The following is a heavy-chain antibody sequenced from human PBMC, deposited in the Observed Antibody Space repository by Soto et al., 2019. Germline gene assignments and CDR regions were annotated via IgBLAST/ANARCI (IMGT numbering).Heavy chain of an antibody. CDR1: GGSISSGGYY. CDR3: ARGSRKTPYDFWSGYQRKEHGMDV. J-gene: IGHJ6*02. D-gene: IGHD3-3*01. CDR2: INHSGST. V-gene: IGHV4-31*03. Sequence: SETLSLTCTVSGGSISSGGYYWSWIRQHPGKGLEWIGYINHSGSTNYNPSLKSRVTISVDTSKNQFSLKLSSVTAADTAVYYCARGSRKTPYDFWSGYQRKEHGMDVWGQGTTVTVSS.